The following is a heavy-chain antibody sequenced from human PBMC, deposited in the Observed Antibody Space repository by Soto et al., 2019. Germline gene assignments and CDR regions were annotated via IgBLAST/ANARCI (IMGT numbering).Heavy chain of an antibody. Sequence: SETLSLTCAVYGGSFSGYYWSWIRQPPGKGLEWIGEINHSGSTNYNPSPKSRVTISVDTSRNQFSLKLSSVTAADTAVYYCARTGGVVVITNYFDYWGQGTLVTVSS. D-gene: IGHD3-22*01. J-gene: IGHJ4*02. V-gene: IGHV4-34*01. CDR3: ARTGGVVVITNYFDY. CDR2: INHSGST. CDR1: GGSFSGYY.